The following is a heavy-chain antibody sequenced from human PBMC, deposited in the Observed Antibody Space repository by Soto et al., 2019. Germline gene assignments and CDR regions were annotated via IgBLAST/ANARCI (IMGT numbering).Heavy chain of an antibody. V-gene: IGHV1-69*09. J-gene: IGHJ4*02. CDR1: GVSFNSYG. CDR2: INPASQLR. Sequence: QVQLLQSGTEVKRPGSSVKVSCRASGVSFNSYGFAWVRQAPGRGLEWVGKINPASQLRNYQQSLQGRVTITADTSTRTAYMELSGLTSEDTAVYYCARMKLARLDHWGQGTRVTVSS. CDR3: ARMKLARLDH.